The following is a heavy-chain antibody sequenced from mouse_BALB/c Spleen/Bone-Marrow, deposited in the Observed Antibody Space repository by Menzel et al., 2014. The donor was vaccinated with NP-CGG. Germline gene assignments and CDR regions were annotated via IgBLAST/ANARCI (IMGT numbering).Heavy chain of an antibody. CDR3: AREGIPAWFAY. J-gene: IGHJ3*01. V-gene: IGHV4-1*02. CDR2: INPDSGTI. Sequence: EVQLVESGGGLVQPGGSLKLSCAASGFDFSRYWMSWVRQAPGKGLEWIGEINPDSGTINYTPSLKDKFIISRDNAKNTLYLQMSKVRSEDTALYYCAREGIPAWFAYWGQGTLVTVSA. CDR1: GFDFSRYW.